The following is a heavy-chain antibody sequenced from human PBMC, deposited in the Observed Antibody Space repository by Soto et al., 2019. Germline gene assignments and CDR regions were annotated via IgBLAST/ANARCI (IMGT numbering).Heavy chain of an antibody. D-gene: IGHD4-4*01. CDR2: ISGSGGST. V-gene: IGHV3-23*01. J-gene: IGHJ4*02. CDR3: AKDQGPKRASSSKLYYFDY. CDR1: GFTFSSYA. Sequence: GGSLRLSCAASGFTFSSYAMSWVRQAPGKGLEWVSAISGSGGSTYYADSVKGRFIISRDNSKNTLYLQMNSLRAEDTAVYYCAKDQGPKRASSSKLYYFDYWGQGTLVTVSS.